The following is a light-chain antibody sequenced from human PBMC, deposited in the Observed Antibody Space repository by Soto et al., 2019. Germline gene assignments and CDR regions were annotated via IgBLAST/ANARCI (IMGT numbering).Light chain of an antibody. CDR1: SSDVGAYNY. J-gene: IGLJ1*01. Sequence: QSVLTQPASVSGSPGQSITISCTGTSSDVGAYNYDSWYQQYPGEAPKVIIYDVSHRPAGVSNRFSGSKSGNTASLTISGLQTQVEADYYCSSYTSPTTYVFGTGTKVTVL. CDR3: SSYTSPTTYV. CDR2: DVS. V-gene: IGLV2-14*01.